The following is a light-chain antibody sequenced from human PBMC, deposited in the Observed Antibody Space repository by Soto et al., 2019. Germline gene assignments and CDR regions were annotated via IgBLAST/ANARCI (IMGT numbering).Light chain of an antibody. CDR2: AAS. CDR1: QSVSSGF. CDR3: HQYGSSPAT. J-gene: IGKJ1*01. V-gene: IGKV3-20*01. Sequence: EIVLTQSPGTLSLSPGERATLSCRASQSVSSGFLAWYQLKPGQAPRLLIFAASSRATGIPDRFSGSGSGTDFTLTISRLEPKDFALSYCHQYGSSPATFGQGTQVEIK.